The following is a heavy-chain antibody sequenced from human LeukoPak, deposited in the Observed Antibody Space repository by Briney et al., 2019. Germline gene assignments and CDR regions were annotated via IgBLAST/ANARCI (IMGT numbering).Heavy chain of an antibody. D-gene: IGHD2-2*01. CDR2: IYYSGST. CDR1: GGSTSSSSYY. Sequence: SSETLSLTCTVSGGSTSSSSYYWGWIRQPPGKGLEWIGSIYYSGSTYYNPSLESRVTISVDTSKNQFSLKLTSVTAADTAVYYCASPLGYCNSASCYGDYWGQGTLVTVSS. V-gene: IGHV4-39*01. CDR3: ASPLGYCNSASCYGDY. J-gene: IGHJ4*02.